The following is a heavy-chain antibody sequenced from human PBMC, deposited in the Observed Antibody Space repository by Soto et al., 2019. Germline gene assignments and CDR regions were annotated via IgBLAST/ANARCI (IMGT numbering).Heavy chain of an antibody. Sequence: EVQLVESGGGVVQPGGSLRLSCAASGFAFSAYYMTWVRQAPGKGLEWVANIKKDGSEKSYAGSVNGRFIISRDDAKNLLCLQMNSLRVEDTAVYYCAREKRANGYFDYWGQGTPVTVSA. V-gene: IGHV3-7*01. D-gene: IGHD6-25*01. CDR1: GFAFSAYY. CDR2: IKKDGSEK. CDR3: AREKRANGYFDY. J-gene: IGHJ4*02.